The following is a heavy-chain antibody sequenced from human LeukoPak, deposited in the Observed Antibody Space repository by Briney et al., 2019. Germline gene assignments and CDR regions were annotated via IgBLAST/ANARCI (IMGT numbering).Heavy chain of an antibody. D-gene: IGHD3-22*01. V-gene: IGHV3-74*01. J-gene: IGHJ6*03. CDR3: AREFHYYDSSGYPYYYYYMDV. CDR1: GFTFSSYW. CDR2: INSDGSST. Sequence: GGSLRLSCAASGFTFSSYWMHWVRQAPGKGLVWVSRINSDGSSTSYADSVKGRFTISRDNAKNTLYLQMNSLRAEDTAVYYCAREFHYYDSSGYPYYYYYMDVWGKGTTVTVSS.